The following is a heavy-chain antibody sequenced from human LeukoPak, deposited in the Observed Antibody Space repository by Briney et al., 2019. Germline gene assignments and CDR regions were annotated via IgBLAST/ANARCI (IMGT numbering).Heavy chain of an antibody. CDR3: ARGGHTRYCSSTSCYTGAAFDI. J-gene: IGHJ3*02. V-gene: IGHV1-69*05. D-gene: IGHD2-2*02. CDR1: GGTFSSYA. CDR2: IIPIFGTA. Sequence: SVKVSCKASGGTFSSYAISWVRQAPGQGLEWMGGIIPIFGTANYAQKFQGRVTITTDESTSTAYMELSSLRSEGTAVYYCARGGHTRYCSSTSCYTGAAFDIWGQGTMVTVSS.